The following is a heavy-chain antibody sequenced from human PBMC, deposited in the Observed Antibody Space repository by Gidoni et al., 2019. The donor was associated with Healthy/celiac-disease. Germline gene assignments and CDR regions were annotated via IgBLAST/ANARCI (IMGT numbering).Heavy chain of an antibody. J-gene: IGHJ4*02. V-gene: IGHV1-46*03. CDR1: GYTFTSYY. Sequence: QVQLVQSGAEVKKPGASVKVSCKASGYTFTSYYMNWVRQAPGQGLEWMGIINPSGGSTSYAQKFQGRVTMTRDTSTSTVYMELSSLRSEDTAVYYCALPRGVDHHLFDYWGQGTLVTVSS. CDR2: INPSGGST. CDR3: ALPRGVDHHLFDY.